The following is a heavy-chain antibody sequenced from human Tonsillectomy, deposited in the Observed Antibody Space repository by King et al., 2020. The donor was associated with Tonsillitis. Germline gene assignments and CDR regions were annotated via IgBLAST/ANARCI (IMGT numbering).Heavy chain of an antibody. V-gene: IGHV4-59*01. D-gene: IGHD3-22*01. CDR2: IYYSGST. J-gene: IGHJ3*02. CDR1: GGSISSYY. CDR3: ARDWDFYDSSEGHAFDI. Sequence: QLQESGPGLVKPSETLSLTCTVSGGSISSYYWSWIRQPPGKGLEWIGYIYYSGSTNYNPSHKSRVTISVDTSKNQFSLKLSSVTAADTAAYYCARDWDFYDSSEGHAFDIWGQGTMVTVSS.